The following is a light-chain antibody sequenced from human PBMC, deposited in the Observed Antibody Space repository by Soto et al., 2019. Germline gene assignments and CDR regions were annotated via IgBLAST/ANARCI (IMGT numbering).Light chain of an antibody. CDR1: SSDVGSYNL. Sequence: QSVLTQPASVSESPGQSITISCTGTSSDVGSYNLVSWYQQHPGQAPKLMIYEATKRPSGVSNRFSGSKSGNTASLTISGLQAEDETDYYCCSYTSSGTYVFGTGTKLTVL. V-gene: IGLV2-23*01. J-gene: IGLJ1*01. CDR2: EAT. CDR3: CSYTSSGTYV.